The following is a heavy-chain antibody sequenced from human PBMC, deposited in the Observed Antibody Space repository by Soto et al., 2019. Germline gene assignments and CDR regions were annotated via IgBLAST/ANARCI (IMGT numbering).Heavy chain of an antibody. CDR3: AHCGYSNSWYYFDY. CDR1: GFSLRTSGGG. V-gene: IGHV2-5*01. J-gene: IGHJ4*02. CDR2: IYWNDDK. D-gene: IGHD6-13*01. Sequence: QITLKESGPTLVKPTQTLTLTCTFSGFSLRTSGGGVGWIRLPPGKALEWLALIYWNDDKGYRPSLESRLTSNKDTYKTQVVLTTHHMGPVDTAAYYCAHCGYSNSWYYFDYWGQGTLVTVSS.